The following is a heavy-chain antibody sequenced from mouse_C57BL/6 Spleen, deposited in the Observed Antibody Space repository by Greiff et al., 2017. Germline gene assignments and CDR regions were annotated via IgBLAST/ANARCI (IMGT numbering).Heavy chain of an antibody. D-gene: IGHD1-1*01. Sequence: QVQLQQSGAELVKPGASVKLSCKASGYTFTSYWMHWVKQRPGQGLEWIGYINPSSGYTKYNQKFKVKATLTADKSSSTAYMQLSSLTYEDSAVYYCARSHYGSSYDFDYWGKGTTLTVSS. CDR2: INPSSGYT. CDR3: ARSHYGSSYDFDY. CDR1: GYTFTSYW. J-gene: IGHJ2*01. V-gene: IGHV1-7*01.